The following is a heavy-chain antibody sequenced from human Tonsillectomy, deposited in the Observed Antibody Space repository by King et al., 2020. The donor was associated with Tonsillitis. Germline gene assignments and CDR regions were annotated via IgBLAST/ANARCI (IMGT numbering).Heavy chain of an antibody. Sequence: QVQLVESGGGVVQPGRSLRLSCAASGFTFSSYGMNRFCQAPGKGLEWVAVIGDDGSNKYFSDSVKGRFTISRDNSKNTLYLQMNSLRAEDTAVYYCARASGWGYCSSTSCYNAFDIWGQGTMVTVSS. CDR1: GFTFSSYG. V-gene: IGHV3-33*01. J-gene: IGHJ3*02. D-gene: IGHD2-2*02. CDR3: ARASGWGYCSSTSCYNAFDI. CDR2: IGDDGSNK.